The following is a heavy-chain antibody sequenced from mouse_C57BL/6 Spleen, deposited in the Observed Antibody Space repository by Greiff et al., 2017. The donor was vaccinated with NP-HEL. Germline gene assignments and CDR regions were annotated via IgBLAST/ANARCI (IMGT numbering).Heavy chain of an antibody. Sequence: QVHVKQPGAELVKPGASVKLSCKASGYTFTSYWMQWVKQRPGQGLEWIGEIDPSDSYTNYNQKFKGKATLTVDTSSSTAYMQLSSLTSEDSAVYYCARTLITTVVVRFAYWGQGTLVTVSA. CDR1: GYTFTSYW. J-gene: IGHJ3*01. CDR2: IDPSDSYT. CDR3: ARTLITTVVVRFAY. D-gene: IGHD1-1*01. V-gene: IGHV1-50*01.